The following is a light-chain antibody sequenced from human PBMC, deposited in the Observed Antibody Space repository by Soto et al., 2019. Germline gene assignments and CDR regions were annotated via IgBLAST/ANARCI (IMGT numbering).Light chain of an antibody. Sequence: PGERATLSCRASQSVSSSYLAWYQQKPGQPPRLLISGAFSRATGIPDRFSGSGYGTDFTLTISRLEPEDFAVYYCQQYDSSPRTFGQGTKVEIK. CDR3: QQYDSSPRT. J-gene: IGKJ1*01. CDR1: QSVSSSY. V-gene: IGKV3-20*01. CDR2: GAF.